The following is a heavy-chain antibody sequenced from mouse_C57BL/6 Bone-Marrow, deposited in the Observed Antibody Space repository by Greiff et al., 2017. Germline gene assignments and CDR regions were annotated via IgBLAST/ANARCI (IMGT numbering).Heavy chain of an antibody. Sequence: QVQLQQPGAELVKPGASVKLSCKASGYTFTSYWMQWVKQRPGQGLEWIGEIDPSDSYTNYNQKFKGKATLTVDTSSSTAYMKLSSLTSEDSAVYYCARWGYYYGSSAFGDWGQGTTLTVSS. CDR1: GYTFTSYW. CDR3: ARWGYYYGSSAFGD. J-gene: IGHJ2*01. D-gene: IGHD1-1*01. V-gene: IGHV1-50*01. CDR2: IDPSDSYT.